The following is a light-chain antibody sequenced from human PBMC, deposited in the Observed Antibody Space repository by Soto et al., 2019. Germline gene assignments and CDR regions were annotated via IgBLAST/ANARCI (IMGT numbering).Light chain of an antibody. CDR3: CSYAGSYTFYV. CDR1: SNDVGGYNY. J-gene: IGLJ1*01. V-gene: IGLV2-11*01. CDR2: DVS. Sequence: QSVLTQPRSVSGSPGQSVTISCTGTSNDVGGYNYVSWYQQHPGKAPKLMIYDVSKRPSGVPDRFSGSKSGNTASLTISGLQAEDEADYYCCSYAGSYTFYVFVTGTKVTVL.